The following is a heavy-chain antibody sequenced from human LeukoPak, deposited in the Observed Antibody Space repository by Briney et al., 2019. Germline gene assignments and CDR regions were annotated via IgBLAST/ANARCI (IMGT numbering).Heavy chain of an antibody. CDR3: ARDCGGDCSQHIADY. V-gene: IGHV3-30*01. J-gene: IGHJ4*02. Sequence: DSVKGRFTISRDNSKSTLWQQMNSLRAEDTAVYNCARDCGGDCSQHIADYWGQGTLVTVSS. D-gene: IGHD2-21*02.